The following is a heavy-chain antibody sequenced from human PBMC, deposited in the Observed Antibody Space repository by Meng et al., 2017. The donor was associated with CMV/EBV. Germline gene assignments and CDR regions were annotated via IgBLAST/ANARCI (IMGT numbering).Heavy chain of an antibody. J-gene: IGHJ6*02. V-gene: IGHV3-21*01. CDR1: GFTFSSYS. CDR2: ISSSSSYI. D-gene: IGHD2-2*01. Sequence: GESLKISCAASGFTFSSYSMNWVRQAPGKGLEWVSSISSSSSYIYYADSVKGRFTISRDNAKNSLYLQMNSLRAEDTAVYYCARDRGKEYQLLDDYYYYGMDVWGQGTTVTVSS. CDR3: ARDRGKEYQLLDDYYYYGMDV.